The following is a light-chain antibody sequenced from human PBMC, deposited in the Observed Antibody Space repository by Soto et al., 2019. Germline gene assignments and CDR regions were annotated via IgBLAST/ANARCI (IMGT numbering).Light chain of an antibody. J-gene: IGLJ1*01. CDR3: NSYVGSNNYV. CDR2: EVT. V-gene: IGLV2-8*01. Sequence: QSVLTQPPSASGSPGQSVTISCIGTASDIGRYNYVSWYQHHPGKAPKLIIYEVTKRPSGVPDRFSGSKSGNTASLTVSGLQADDEAHYYCNSYVGSNNYVFGTGTKVTVL. CDR1: ASDIGRYNY.